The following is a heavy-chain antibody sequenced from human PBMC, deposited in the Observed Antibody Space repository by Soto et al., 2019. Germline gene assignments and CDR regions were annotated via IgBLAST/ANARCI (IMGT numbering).Heavy chain of an antibody. CDR1: GLTISVFW. V-gene: IGHV3-74*01. D-gene: IGHD5-12*01. Sequence: GGSLRLSCADSGLTISVFWMHWVRQAPGKGLVWVSRINSGATSTTYAASVKGRFTISRDNAENTLYLQMNSLTVDDTAVYFCTRGYSGYGNFDYWVQGALVTVSS. CDR3: TRGYSGYGNFDY. J-gene: IGHJ4*02. CDR2: INSGATST.